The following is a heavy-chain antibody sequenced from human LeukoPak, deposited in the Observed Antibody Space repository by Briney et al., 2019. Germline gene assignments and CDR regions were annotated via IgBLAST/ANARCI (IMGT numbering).Heavy chain of an antibody. Sequence: PSETLSLTCTVSGGSISSSSYYWGWIRQPPGKGLEWIGSIYYSGSTYYNPSLKSRVTISVDTSKNQFSLKLSSVTAADTAVYYCARGKVTIFGVANNWFDPWGQGTLVTVSS. CDR2: IYYSGST. CDR1: GGSISSSSYY. CDR3: ARGKVTIFGVANNWFDP. V-gene: IGHV4-39*07. D-gene: IGHD3-3*01. J-gene: IGHJ5*02.